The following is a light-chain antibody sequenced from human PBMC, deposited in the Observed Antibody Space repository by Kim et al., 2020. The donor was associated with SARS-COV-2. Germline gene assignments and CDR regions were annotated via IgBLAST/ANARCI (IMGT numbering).Light chain of an antibody. CDR2: GKS. CDR3: NSRDSNDNVV. J-gene: IGLJ2*01. V-gene: IGLV3-19*01. Sequence: VALGQTVRLTIQGDSLRSYYATWYQQKPGQAPILVIYGKSNRPSGISDRFSGSSSGNTASLTITGTQAGDEADYYCNSRDSNDNVVFGGGTQLTVL. CDR1: SLRSYY.